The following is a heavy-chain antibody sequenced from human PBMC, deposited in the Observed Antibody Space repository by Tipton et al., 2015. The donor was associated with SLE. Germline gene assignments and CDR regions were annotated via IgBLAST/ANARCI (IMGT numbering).Heavy chain of an antibody. D-gene: IGHD1-26*01. CDR1: RFTFTQYG. CDR2: IQYDGSAK. Sequence: SLRLSCAASRFTFTQYGMHWVRQAPGKGLEWVTFIQYDGSAKYYADSVKGRFTISRDNSENTVYLQMNSLRAEDTAVYYCAKDYWPLEVGARPLLDYWGQGTLVTV. J-gene: IGHJ4*02. CDR3: AKDYWPLEVGARPLLDY. V-gene: IGHV3-30*02.